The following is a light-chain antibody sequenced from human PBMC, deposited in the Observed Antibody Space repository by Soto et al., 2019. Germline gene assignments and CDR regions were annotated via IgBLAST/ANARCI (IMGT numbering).Light chain of an antibody. CDR2: GNS. CDR3: QSYDSSLSGVV. CDR1: SSNIGAGYD. V-gene: IGLV1-40*01. J-gene: IGLJ2*01. Sequence: QPVLTQPPSVSGAPGQRVTISCTGSSSNIGAGYDVHWYQQLPGTAPKLLIYGNSNRPSGVPDRFSGSKSGTSASLAITGLQAEDEAEYYCQSYDSSLSGVVFGGGTKLTVL.